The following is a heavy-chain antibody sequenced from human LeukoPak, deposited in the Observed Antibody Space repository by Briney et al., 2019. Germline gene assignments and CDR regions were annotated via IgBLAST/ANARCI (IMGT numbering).Heavy chain of an antibody. CDR3: ARGELLNWFDP. D-gene: IGHD1-7*01. J-gene: IGHJ5*02. CDR2: INAGNGNT. Sequence: GASVKVSCKASGYTFTSYAMHWVRQAPGRRLEWMGWINAGNGNTKYSQKFQGRVTITRDTSASTAYMELSSLRSEDTAVYYCARGELLNWFDPWGQGTLVTVSS. CDR1: GYTFTSYA. V-gene: IGHV1-3*01.